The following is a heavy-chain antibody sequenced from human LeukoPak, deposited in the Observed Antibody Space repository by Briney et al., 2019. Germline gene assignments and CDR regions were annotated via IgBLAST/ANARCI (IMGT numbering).Heavy chain of an antibody. J-gene: IGHJ4*02. V-gene: IGHV4-4*07. Sequence: SETLSLTCTVSGGSISSYYWSWIRQPAGKGLEWIGRIYTSGSTNYNPSLKSRVTTSVDTSKNQFSLKLSSVTAADTAVYYCARLGGYRSWSPNPFDYWGQGTLVTVSS. CDR2: IYTSGST. D-gene: IGHD6-13*01. CDR1: GGSISSYY. CDR3: ARLGGYRSWSPNPFDY.